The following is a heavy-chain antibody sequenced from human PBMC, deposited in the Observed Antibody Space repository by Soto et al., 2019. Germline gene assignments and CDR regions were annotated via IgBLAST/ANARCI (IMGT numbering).Heavy chain of an antibody. Sequence: SETLSLTCTVSDASITEHFWNWIRRPPGKGLEWIGYVSYSGISNSNPYLRNRVAGSLDTSTNQFSMRLSSVTAADTAVYCCTRLRYGGAFDYWGQGNLVTVSS. D-gene: IGHD4-17*01. V-gene: IGHV4-59*08. J-gene: IGHJ4*02. CDR1: DASITEHF. CDR3: TRLRYGGAFDY. CDR2: VSYSGIS.